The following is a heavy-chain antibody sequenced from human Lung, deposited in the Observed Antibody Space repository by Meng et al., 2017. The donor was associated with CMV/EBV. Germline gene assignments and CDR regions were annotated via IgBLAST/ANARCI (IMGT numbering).Heavy chain of an antibody. CDR2: ISSSGTTI. CDR1: GFTFNTYS. V-gene: IGHV3-48*04. CDR3: ARGMSIAAPRFFVY. D-gene: IGHD6-6*01. Sequence: GGSXRLXCAASGFTFNTYSMTWVRQAPGKGLEWVSYISSSGTTIHYADSVKGRFTISRDNSKNSLYLQMNSLRVEDTALYYCARGMSIAAPRFFVYWGQGAXVTVSS. J-gene: IGHJ4*02.